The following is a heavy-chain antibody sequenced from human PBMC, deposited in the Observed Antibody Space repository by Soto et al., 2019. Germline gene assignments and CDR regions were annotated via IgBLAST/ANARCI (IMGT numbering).Heavy chain of an antibody. Sequence: SETLSLTCTVSGGSISSTSYYWGWIRQPPGKGLEWIGTISYSGSTYYNPSLKSRITISVDTSKNQFSLKMSSVTAADTAVYYCARGSAAIMVDWGQGTLVTVSS. CDR2: ISYSGST. CDR3: ARGSAAIMVD. CDR1: GGSISSTSYY. D-gene: IGHD2-2*01. V-gene: IGHV4-39*02. J-gene: IGHJ4*02.